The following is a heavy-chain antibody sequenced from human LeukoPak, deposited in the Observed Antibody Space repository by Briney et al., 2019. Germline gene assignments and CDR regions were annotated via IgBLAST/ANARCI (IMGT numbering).Heavy chain of an antibody. D-gene: IGHD1-26*01. CDR2: INWNGGST. CDR3: AGGTYYYYYMDV. CDR1: GFTFDDYG. Sequence: GGSLRLSCAASGFTFDDYGMTWVRQAPGKGLEWVSAINWNGGSTGYADSVKGRFTISRDNAKNSLYLQMNSLRAEDTALYYCAGGTYYYYYMDVWGKGTTVTVSS. J-gene: IGHJ6*03. V-gene: IGHV3-20*04.